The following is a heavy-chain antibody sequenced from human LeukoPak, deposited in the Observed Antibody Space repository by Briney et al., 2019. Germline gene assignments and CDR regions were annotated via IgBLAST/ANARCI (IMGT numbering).Heavy chain of an antibody. J-gene: IGHJ4*02. D-gene: IGHD4-17*01. CDR2: ISAYNGNT. CDR3: ARVADGDYYFDY. Sequence: ASVKVSCKASGYTFTSYGISWVRQTPGQGLEWMGWISAYNGNTNYAQKLQGRVTMTTDTSTSTAYMELRSLRSDDTAVYYCARVADGDYYFDYWGQGTLVTVSS. CDR1: GYTFTSYG. V-gene: IGHV1-18*01.